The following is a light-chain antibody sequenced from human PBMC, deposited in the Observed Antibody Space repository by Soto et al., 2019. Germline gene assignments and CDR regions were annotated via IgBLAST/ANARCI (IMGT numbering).Light chain of an antibody. J-gene: IGKJ1*01. Sequence: VLTQSPGTLSLSPGRRATLSCRASQSVSSSHLAWYQQKPGQAPRLLIYGASSRATGIPDRFSGSGSGTDFTLTISGLEPEDFAMYYCQHYGDSPPWTFGQGTKVDNK. CDR3: QHYGDSPPWT. V-gene: IGKV3-20*01. CDR1: QSVSSSH. CDR2: GAS.